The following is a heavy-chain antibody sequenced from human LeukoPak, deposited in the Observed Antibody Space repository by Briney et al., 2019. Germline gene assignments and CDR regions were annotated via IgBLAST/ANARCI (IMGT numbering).Heavy chain of an antibody. V-gene: IGHV1-2*02. D-gene: IGHD2-2*02. J-gene: IGHJ4*02. Sequence: ASVTVSCKPSGYTFSAYYMHWVRQAPGQGLEWMGWINPNNGSTNYAQKFQGRVTITRDTSVSTAYMELSSLRSDDTAVYYCARDFANTRLYDYWGQGTLVTVSS. CDR3: ARDFANTRLYDY. CDR2: INPNNGST. CDR1: GYTFSAYY.